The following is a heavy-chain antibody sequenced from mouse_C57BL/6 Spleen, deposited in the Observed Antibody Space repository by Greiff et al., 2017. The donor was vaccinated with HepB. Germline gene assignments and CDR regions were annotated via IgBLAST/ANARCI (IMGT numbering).Heavy chain of an antibody. CDR2: IRVTSDNYAT. J-gene: IGHJ4*01. D-gene: IGHD3-2*02. Sequence: EVQLVESGGGLVQPGGSMKLSCVASGFTFSNYWMNWVRQSPEKGLEWVAQIRVTSDNYATHSAESVKGRFTISRDDSKSSVYLQMNNLRAEDTGIYYCTGASSGRYYYAMDYWGQGTSVTVSS. CDR1: GFTFSNYW. V-gene: IGHV6-3*01. CDR3: TGASSGRYYYAMDY.